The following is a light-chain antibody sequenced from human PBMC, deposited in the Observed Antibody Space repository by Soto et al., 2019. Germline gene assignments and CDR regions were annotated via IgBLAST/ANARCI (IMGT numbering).Light chain of an antibody. V-gene: IGLV2-14*01. CDR2: DVI. CDR3: SSYTSSSTRV. CDR1: SSDVGAYNY. Sequence: QSALTQPASVSGSPGQSITISCTGTSSDVGAYNYVSWYQQHPGKAPKLMIYDVINRPSGVSNRFSGSKSGNTASLTISGLQAEDEADYYCSSYTSSSTRVFGGGTKLTVL. J-gene: IGLJ2*01.